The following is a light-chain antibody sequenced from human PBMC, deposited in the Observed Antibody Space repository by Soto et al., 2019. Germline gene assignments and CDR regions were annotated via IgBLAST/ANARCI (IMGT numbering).Light chain of an antibody. CDR1: QSVSSN. CDR2: GAS. Sequence: EIVMPQSPAPLSVSPGERATLSFRASQSVSSNLAWYQQTPGQAPRLRIYGASTTSTGIPARFSGSGSGTEFTLTISSPQSEDFALDDCQQYDNWPPWTFGRGTKVESK. CDR3: QQYDNWPPWT. V-gene: IGKV3-15*01. J-gene: IGKJ1*01.